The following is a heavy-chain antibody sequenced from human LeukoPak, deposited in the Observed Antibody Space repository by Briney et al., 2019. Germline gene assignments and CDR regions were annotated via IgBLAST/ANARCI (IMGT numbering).Heavy chain of an antibody. Sequence: SETLSLTRTVSGGSISSYYWSWIRQPPGKGLEWIGYIYYSGSTNYNPSLKSRVTIPVDTSKNQFSLKLSSVTAADTDVYYCARHILKGVYYGMDVWGQGTTVTVSS. V-gene: IGHV4-59*08. CDR2: IYYSGST. J-gene: IGHJ6*02. D-gene: IGHD2-8*01. CDR1: GGSISSYY. CDR3: ARHILKGVYYGMDV.